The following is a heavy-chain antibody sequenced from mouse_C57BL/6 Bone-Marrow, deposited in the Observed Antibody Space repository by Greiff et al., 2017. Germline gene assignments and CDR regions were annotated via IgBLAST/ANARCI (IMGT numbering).Heavy chain of an antibody. CDR2: INPYNGDT. J-gene: IGHJ1*03. CDR1: GYSFTGYF. V-gene: IGHV1-20*01. D-gene: IGHD1-1*01. CDR3: ARVYYYGSSYNWYFDV. Sequence: VQLQQSGPELVKPGDSVKISCKASGYSFTGYFMNWVMQSHGKSLEWIGRINPYNGDTFYNQKFKGTDTLTVDKSSSTAHMELRSLTSEDSAVYYCARVYYYGSSYNWYFDVWGTGTTVTVSS.